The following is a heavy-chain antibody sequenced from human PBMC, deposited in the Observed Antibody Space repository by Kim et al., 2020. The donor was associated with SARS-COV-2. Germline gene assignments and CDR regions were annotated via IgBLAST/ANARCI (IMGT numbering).Heavy chain of an antibody. CDR3: ARVSSSWYEEDYFDY. CDR1: GGSISSGGYY. Sequence: SETLSLTCTVSGGSISSGGYYWSWIRKHPGKGLEWIGYIYYSGSTYYNPSLKSRVTISVDTSKNQFSLKLSSVTAADTAVYYCARVSSSWYEEDYFDYWGQGTLVTVSS. D-gene: IGHD6-13*01. J-gene: IGHJ4*02. CDR2: IYYSGST. V-gene: IGHV4-31*03.